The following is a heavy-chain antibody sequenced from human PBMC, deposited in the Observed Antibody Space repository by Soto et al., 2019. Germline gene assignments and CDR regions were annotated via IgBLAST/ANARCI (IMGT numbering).Heavy chain of an antibody. V-gene: IGHV1-46*01. CDR2: INPSGGST. CDR3: GASGYDILTGYPYYYYGMDV. J-gene: IGHJ6*02. Sequence: ASVKVSCKASGYTFTSYYMHWVRQAPGQGLEWMGIINPSGGSTSYAQKFQGRVTMTRDTSTSKVYMELSSLRSEDTAVYYCGASGYDILTGYPYYYYGMDVWGQGTTVTVSS. D-gene: IGHD3-9*01. CDR1: GYTFTSYY.